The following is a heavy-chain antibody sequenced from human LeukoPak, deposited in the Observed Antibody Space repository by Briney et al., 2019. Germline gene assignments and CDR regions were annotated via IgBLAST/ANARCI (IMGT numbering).Heavy chain of an antibody. CDR1: GFTFSSYW. CDR2: IRSKAYGGTT. CDR3: TRAFYGDYGGGYFDY. Sequence: PGGSLRLSCAASGFTFSSYWMSWVRQAPGKGLEWVGFIRSKAYGGTTEYAASVKGRFTISRDDSKSIAYLQMNSLKTEDTAVYYCTRAFYGDYGGGYFDYWGQGTLVTVSS. J-gene: IGHJ4*02. D-gene: IGHD4-17*01. V-gene: IGHV3-49*04.